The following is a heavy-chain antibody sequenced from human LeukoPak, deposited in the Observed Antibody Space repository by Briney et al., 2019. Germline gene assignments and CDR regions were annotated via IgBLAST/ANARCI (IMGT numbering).Heavy chain of an antibody. CDR1: GGSISSSSYY. J-gene: IGHJ4*02. CDR3: AGGGDLRDFDY. D-gene: IGHD3-10*01. Sequence: ETLSLTCTVSGGSISSSSYYWGWIRQPPGKGLEWIGSIYYSGSTYYNPSLKSRVTISVDTSKNQFSLKLSSVTAADTAVYYCAGGGDLRDFDYWGQGTLVTVSS. V-gene: IGHV4-39*01. CDR2: IYYSGST.